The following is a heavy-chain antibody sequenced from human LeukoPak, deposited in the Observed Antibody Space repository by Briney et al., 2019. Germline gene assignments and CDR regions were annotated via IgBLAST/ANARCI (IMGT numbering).Heavy chain of an antibody. CDR1: GFTFSSYG. V-gene: IGHV3-33*01. Sequence: GGSLRLSCAASGFTFSSYGMHCVRQAPGKGLEWVAVIWYDGSNKYYADSVKGRFTISRDNSKNTLYLQMDSLRAEDTAVYYCARDTFYDFWSGYPHGMDVWGQGTTVTVSS. CDR3: ARDTFYDFWSGYPHGMDV. J-gene: IGHJ6*02. CDR2: IWYDGSNK. D-gene: IGHD3-3*01.